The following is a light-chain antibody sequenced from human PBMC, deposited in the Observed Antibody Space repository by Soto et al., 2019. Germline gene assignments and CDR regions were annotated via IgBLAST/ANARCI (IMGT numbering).Light chain of an antibody. J-gene: IGLJ1*01. V-gene: IGLV3-1*01. CDR1: KLGDKF. CDR3: QAWDSSTGV. CDR2: QDT. Sequence: SYELTQPPSVSVSPGQTASITCSGDKLGDKFAFWYQQKPGQSPVLVIYQDTKRPSGIPERFSGSNSGNTATLTISGTQAMDEADYYCQAWDSSTGVFGTGTKLTV.